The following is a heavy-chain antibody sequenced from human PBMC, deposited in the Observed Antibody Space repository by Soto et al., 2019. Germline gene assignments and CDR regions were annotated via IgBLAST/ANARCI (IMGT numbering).Heavy chain of an antibody. Sequence: GGSLRLSCAASGFTFSSYWMSWVRQAPGKGLEWVANIKQDGSEKYYVDSVKGRFTISRDNAKNSLYLQMNSLRAEDTAVYYCARGSPYYYYYGMDVWGQGTTVTVSS. J-gene: IGHJ6*02. V-gene: IGHV3-7*01. CDR1: GFTFSSYW. CDR2: IKQDGSEK. CDR3: ARGSPYYYYYGMDV.